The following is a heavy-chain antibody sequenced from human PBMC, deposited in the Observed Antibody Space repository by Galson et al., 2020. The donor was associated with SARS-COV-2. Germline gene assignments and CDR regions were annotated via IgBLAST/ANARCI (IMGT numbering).Heavy chain of an antibody. V-gene: IGHV3-30*03. J-gene: IGHJ4*02. Sequence: GGSLRLSCAASGFTFSSYGMNWVRQAPGKGLEWVAAITYDGSNKYYADSVKGRFTISRDNSKNTLYLQMNSLRAEDTAVYYCSSDLLYYYGSGSPLIDYWGQGTLVTVSS. CDR2: ITYDGSNK. CDR3: SSDLLYYYGSGSPLIDY. CDR1: GFTFSSYG. D-gene: IGHD3-10*01.